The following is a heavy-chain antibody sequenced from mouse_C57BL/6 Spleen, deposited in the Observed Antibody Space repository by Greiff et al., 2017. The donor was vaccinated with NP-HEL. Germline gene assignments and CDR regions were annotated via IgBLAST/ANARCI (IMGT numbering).Heavy chain of an antibody. Sequence: EVQLQQSGPELVKPGASVKIPCKASGYTFTDYNMDWVKQSHGKSLEWIGDINPNNGGTIYNQKFKGKATLTVDKSSSTAYMELRSLTSEDAAVYYWARGDYDYDGWCAYWGQGTLVTVSA. CDR1: GYTFTDYN. V-gene: IGHV1-18*01. J-gene: IGHJ3*01. D-gene: IGHD2-4*01. CDR2: INPNNGGT. CDR3: ARGDYDYDGWCAY.